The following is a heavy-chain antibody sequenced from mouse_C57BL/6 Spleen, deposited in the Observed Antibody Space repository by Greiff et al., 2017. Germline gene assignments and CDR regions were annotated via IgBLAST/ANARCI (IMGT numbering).Heavy chain of an antibody. V-gene: IGHV1-55*01. J-gene: IGHJ2*01. D-gene: IGHD2-4*01. CDR1: GYTFTSYW. CDR3: ARSLYDYNYFDY. Sequence: VQLQQPGAELVKPGASVKMSCKASGYTFTSYWITWVKQRPGQGLEWIGDIYPGSGSTNYNEKFKSKATLTVDTSSSTAYMQLSSLTSEDSAVYYCARSLYDYNYFDYWGQGTTLTVSS. CDR2: IYPGSGST.